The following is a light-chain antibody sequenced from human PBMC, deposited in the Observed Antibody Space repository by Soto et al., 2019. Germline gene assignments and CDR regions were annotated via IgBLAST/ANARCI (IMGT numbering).Light chain of an antibody. CDR1: PGPVSSAHY. CDR2: DSV. J-gene: IGLJ2*01. CDR3: MLSYSTIRV. Sequence: QAVVTQESSLTVSPGGTVTLTCGSIPGPVSSAHYPYWFQQMPGQAPRTLIYDSVNRHPWTPARFSGSLFGGKAALTLSGAQPEDEADYFCMLSYSTIRVFGGGTQLTVL. V-gene: IGLV7-46*01.